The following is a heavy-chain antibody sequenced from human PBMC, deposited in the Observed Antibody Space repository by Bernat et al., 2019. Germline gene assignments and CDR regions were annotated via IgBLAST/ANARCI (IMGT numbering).Heavy chain of an antibody. CDR1: GFTFSSYS. J-gene: IGHJ4*02. Sequence: VQLVESGGGLVKPGGSLRLSCAASGFTFSSYSMNWVRQAPGKGLEWVAVISYDGSNKYYADSVKGRFTISRDNSKNTLYLQMNSLRAEDTAVYYCARDDYYGPDYWGQGTLVTVSS. D-gene: IGHD3-10*01. V-gene: IGHV3-30*03. CDR3: ARDDYYGPDY. CDR2: ISYDGSNK.